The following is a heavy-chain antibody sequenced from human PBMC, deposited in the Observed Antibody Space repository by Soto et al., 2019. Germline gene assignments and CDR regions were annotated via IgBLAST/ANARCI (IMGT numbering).Heavy chain of an antibody. D-gene: IGHD4-17*01. CDR3: ARDRVYGAHYYYGMDV. Sequence: QVQLVQSGAEVKKPGASVKVSCKASGYSFTRYYMHWVRQAPGQGLEWMGIINPSSGSTNYAQKFQGRVTMTRDMSTNTLYMEMSSLRSEDTAVYYCARDRVYGAHYYYGMDVWGQGTTVTVSS. CDR2: INPSSGST. J-gene: IGHJ6*02. V-gene: IGHV1-46*01. CDR1: GYSFTRYY.